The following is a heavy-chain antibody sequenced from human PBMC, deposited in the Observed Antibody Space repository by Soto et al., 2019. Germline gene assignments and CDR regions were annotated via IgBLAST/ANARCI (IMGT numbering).Heavy chain of an antibody. CDR2: MHRNGNST. V-gene: IGHV3-20*04. Sequence: EVQLVESGGGVVRPGGSLRLACVVSGFSLDEYGMSWVRQAPGKGPEWVSGMHRNGNSTGYADSVKGRFTISRDDAQNSQYLQMNSLRAEDTAFYYCARDHRWGYEYGDYGDSWGHGTLVTVSS. CDR3: ARDHRWGYEYGDYGDS. J-gene: IGHJ5*01. D-gene: IGHD4-17*01. CDR1: GFSLDEYG.